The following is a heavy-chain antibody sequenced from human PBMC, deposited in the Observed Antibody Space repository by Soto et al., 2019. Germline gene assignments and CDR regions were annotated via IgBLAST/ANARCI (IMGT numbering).Heavy chain of an antibody. CDR3: ARARWYDAFDV. J-gene: IGHJ3*01. V-gene: IGHV4-38-2*01. Sequence: PSETLSLTCAVSGLFISSGNYWGWIRKPPGKGLEWIGSIFHGGNTYYNPSLKSRVTISVDMSKNQFSLKLNSVTAADTVVYYCARARWYDAFDVWGQGTVVTVSS. D-gene: IGHD2-15*01. CDR2: IFHGGNT. CDR1: GLFISSGNY.